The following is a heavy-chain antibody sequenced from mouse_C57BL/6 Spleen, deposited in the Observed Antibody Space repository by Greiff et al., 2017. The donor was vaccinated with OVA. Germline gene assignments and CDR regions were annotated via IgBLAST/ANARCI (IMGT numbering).Heavy chain of an antibody. D-gene: IGHD1-1*01. CDR3: ARYPSSGSSYGWYFDV. V-gene: IGHV1-50*01. Sequence: QVQLQQPGAELVKPGASVKLSCKASGYTFTSYWMQWVKQRPGQGLEWIGEIDPSDSYTNYNQKFKGKATLTVDTSSSTAYMQLSSLTSEDSAVYYCARYPSSGSSYGWYFDVWGTGTTVTVSS. CDR2: IDPSDSYT. CDR1: GYTFTSYW. J-gene: IGHJ1*03.